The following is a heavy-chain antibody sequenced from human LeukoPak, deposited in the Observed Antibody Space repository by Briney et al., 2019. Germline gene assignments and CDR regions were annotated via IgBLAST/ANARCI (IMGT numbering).Heavy chain of an antibody. CDR2: IYSGGRT. D-gene: IGHD3-10*01. J-gene: IGHJ6*03. CDR1: GFTVSSNY. Sequence: GGSLRLSCAASGFTVSSNYMTWVRQAPGKGLEWVSVIYSGGRTSYADSVKGRFTISRDSSKNTLYLQMNSLRAEDTAVYYCARVYYGSGSLHYYYYYMDVWGKGTTVTISS. CDR3: ARVYYGSGSLHYYYYYMDV. V-gene: IGHV3-53*01.